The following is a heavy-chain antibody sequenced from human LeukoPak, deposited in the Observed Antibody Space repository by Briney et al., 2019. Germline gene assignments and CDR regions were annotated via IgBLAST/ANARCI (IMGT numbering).Heavy chain of an antibody. J-gene: IGHJ4*02. V-gene: IGHV3-21*01. CDR2: TSSSSSYI. D-gene: IGHD3-22*01. Sequence: GGSLRLSCAASGFTFSNYSMNWVRQAPGKGLEWVSSTSSSSSYIYYADSVKGRFTISRDNAKNSLYLQMNSLRAEDTAVYYCVLGTMITKGDYWGQGTLVTVSS. CDR3: VLGTMITKGDY. CDR1: GFTFSNYS.